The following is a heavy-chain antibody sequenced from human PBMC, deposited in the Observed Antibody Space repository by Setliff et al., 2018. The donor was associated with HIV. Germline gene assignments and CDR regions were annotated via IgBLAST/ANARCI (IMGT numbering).Heavy chain of an antibody. J-gene: IGHJ1*01. CDR2: INHSGST. CDR3: ARARRAGSGPKYFQH. Sequence: SETLSLTCTVSGGSINNYYWSWIRQPPGKGLEWIGEINHSGSTNYNPSLKSRVTMSVDKSKNQFSLRLSSVTAADTAVYYCARARRAGSGPKYFQHWGQGTLVTVSS. V-gene: IGHV4-34*01. D-gene: IGHD2-15*01. CDR1: GGSINNYY.